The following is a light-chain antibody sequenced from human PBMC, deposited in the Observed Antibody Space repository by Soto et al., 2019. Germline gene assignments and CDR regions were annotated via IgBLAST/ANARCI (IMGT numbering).Light chain of an antibody. CDR3: QQYDSSPKT. V-gene: IGKV3-20*01. CDR2: GAS. J-gene: IGKJ1*01. CDR1: QSVSSSY. Sequence: EIVLTQSPGTLSLSPGGGASLXWRASQSVSSSYLAWYQQKPGQAPRLLIYGASSRATGIPDRFSGSGSGTDFTLTISRLEPEDFAVYYCQQYDSSPKTFGQGTKVDIK.